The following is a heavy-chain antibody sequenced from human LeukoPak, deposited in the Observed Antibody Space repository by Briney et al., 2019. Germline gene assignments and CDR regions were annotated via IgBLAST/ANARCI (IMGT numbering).Heavy chain of an antibody. Sequence: SETLSLTCTVSGGSISSSSYYGGWIRQPPGKGLEWIASIYYSGSTYYNPSLKSRVTISADTSKNQFSLKLSSVTAADTAVYYCARHLVGYCSGGSCYWGFRYYYYGMDVWGQGTTVTVSS. J-gene: IGHJ6*02. D-gene: IGHD2-15*01. CDR2: IYYSGST. CDR3: ARHLVGYCSGGSCYWGFRYYYYGMDV. CDR1: GGSISSSSYY. V-gene: IGHV4-39*01.